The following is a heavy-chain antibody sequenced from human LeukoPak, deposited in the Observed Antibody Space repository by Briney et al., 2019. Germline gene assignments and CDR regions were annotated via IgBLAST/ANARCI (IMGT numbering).Heavy chain of an antibody. D-gene: IGHD2-15*01. J-gene: IGHJ4*02. V-gene: IGHV3-64*01. CDR2: ITNNGGST. CDR1: GFTFSSYA. CDR3: ARDGSDCRGGTCDRGPYDY. Sequence: PGGSLRLSCAASGFTFSSYAMHWVRQAPGKGLEYVSAITNNGGSTYYGNSVKGRFTISRDNSKNTLYLQMGSLTADDMAVYYCARDGSDCRGGTCDRGPYDYWGQGTLVTVSS.